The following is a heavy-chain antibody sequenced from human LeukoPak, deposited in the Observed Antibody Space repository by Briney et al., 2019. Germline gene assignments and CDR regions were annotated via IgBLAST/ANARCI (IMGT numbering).Heavy chain of an antibody. CDR3: AKGGASVTRYVDY. J-gene: IGHJ4*02. Sequence: GSLRLSCAASGFTFSSYAMQWVRQTPGKGLEWVGIMSNSGENTFYGEAVKGRFTISRDNSQNTLYLQMNSLRPEDTAVYYCAKGGASVTRYVDYWGQGTLVTVSS. D-gene: IGHD4-17*01. CDR1: GFTFSSYA. CDR2: MSNSGENT. V-gene: IGHV3-30*04.